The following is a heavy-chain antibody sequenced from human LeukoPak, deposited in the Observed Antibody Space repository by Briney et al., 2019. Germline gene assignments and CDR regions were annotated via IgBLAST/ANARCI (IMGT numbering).Heavy chain of an antibody. V-gene: IGHV3-33*01. CDR3: ARDAQRGFDYSNSLQY. J-gene: IGHJ4*02. CDR1: GFTFSHYG. Sequence: GGSLRLSCAAAGFTFSHYGMHWVRQAPGEGLEWVAVIWSDGTNKYYAASVKGRFTISRVDSNKTVYLQMNSLRPDDTGIYYCARDAQRGFDYSNSLQYWGQGTPVTVST. D-gene: IGHD4-11*01. CDR2: IWSDGTNK.